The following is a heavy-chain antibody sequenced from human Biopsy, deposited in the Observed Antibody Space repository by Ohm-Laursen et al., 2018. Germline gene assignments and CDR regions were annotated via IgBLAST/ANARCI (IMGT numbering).Heavy chain of an antibody. V-gene: IGHV3-33*01. CDR1: GLSFSTYG. Sequence: SLRPSCSASGLSFSTYGMHWVRQAPGKGLEWVAVIWYDGSKKYYADSVKGRFTITRDNSKNTLYLQMNSLRAEDTAVYYCASDRDSSGSFRWNHWGQGTLVTVSS. D-gene: IGHD6-19*01. CDR2: IWYDGSKK. J-gene: IGHJ5*02. CDR3: ASDRDSSGSFRWNH.